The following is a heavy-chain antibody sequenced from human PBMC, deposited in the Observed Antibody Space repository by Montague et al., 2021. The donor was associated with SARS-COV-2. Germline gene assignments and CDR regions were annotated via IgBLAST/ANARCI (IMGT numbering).Heavy chain of an antibody. Sequence: SETLSLTCAVYGGSFSGYHWTWIRQPPGKGLEWIGEINHSGSTNYNPSLKSRLTISVDTSKNQFSLKLSSVSVADTAVYYCARGGGNSADYSNYSMDVWGQGTTVTVFS. J-gene: IGHJ6*02. CDR1: GGSFSGYH. CDR2: INHSGST. V-gene: IGHV4-34*01. D-gene: IGHD4-23*01. CDR3: ARGGGNSADYSNYSMDV.